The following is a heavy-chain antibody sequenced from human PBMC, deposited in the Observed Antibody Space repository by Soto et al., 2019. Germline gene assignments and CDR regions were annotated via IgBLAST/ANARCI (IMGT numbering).Heavy chain of an antibody. CDR1: GYTFTSYG. V-gene: IGHV1-18*01. CDR2: SSAYNGNT. D-gene: IGHD4-17*01. Sequence: QVKLVQSGAEVKKPGASVKVSCKASGYTFTSYGISWVRQAPGQGLEWMGWSSAYNGNTNYAQKLQGRVTMTTDTATSPAYVELRSLRSADTAVYYCAGGGMTTETTGDYWGQGTLVTVAS. CDR3: AGGGMTTETTGDY. J-gene: IGHJ4*02.